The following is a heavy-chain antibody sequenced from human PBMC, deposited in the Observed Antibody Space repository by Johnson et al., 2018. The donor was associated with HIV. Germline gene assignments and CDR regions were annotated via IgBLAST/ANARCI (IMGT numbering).Heavy chain of an antibody. CDR2: INWNGGST. V-gene: IGHV3-20*04. D-gene: IGHD2-21*02. J-gene: IGHJ3*02. Sequence: VQLVESGGGVVRPGGSLRVSCVASGFTFDEYGMSWVRQAPGKGLEWVSGINWNGGSTGYADPVKGRFTISRDNAKKSLYLQMNSLRAGDTALYYCARAKTFCGGDCYSNAFDNWGQGTMVTVSS. CDR1: GFTFDEYG. CDR3: ARAKTFCGGDCYSNAFDN.